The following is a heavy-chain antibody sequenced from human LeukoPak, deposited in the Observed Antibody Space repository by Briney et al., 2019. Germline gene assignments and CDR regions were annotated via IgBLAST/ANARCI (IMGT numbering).Heavy chain of an antibody. CDR3: VRQFAS. CDR2: VSGSGSTV. CDR1: GFTFSDHI. Sequence: PGGSLRLSCAASGFTFSDHIMNWVRQLPGKRLEWVAYVSGSGSTVYCADSVKGRFTISRDNGKSSLYLQMNSLRVEDTALYYCVRQFASWGQGTLVTVSS. V-gene: IGHV3-48*01. J-gene: IGHJ4*02.